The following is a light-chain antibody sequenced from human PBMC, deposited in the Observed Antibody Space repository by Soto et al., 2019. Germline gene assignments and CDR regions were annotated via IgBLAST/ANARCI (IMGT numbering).Light chain of an antibody. CDR2: DAS. J-gene: IGKJ1*01. V-gene: IGKV3-15*01. Sequence: EIVMTQSTATLSVSPGERATLSCRASQSVNSRLAWYQQKPGQTPRLLIYDASTRATGIPTRLSGSGSGTDFTLTISSLQSEDFAVYYCQQYNNWPWTFGEGTKVDIK. CDR1: QSVNSR. CDR3: QQYNNWPWT.